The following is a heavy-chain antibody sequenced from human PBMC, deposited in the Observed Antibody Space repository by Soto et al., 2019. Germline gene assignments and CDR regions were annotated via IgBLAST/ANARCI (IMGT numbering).Heavy chain of an antibody. V-gene: IGHV4-59*08. CDR2: IYYSGST. CDR3: ARRYGSGFDY. Sequence: QVQLQESGPGLVKPSETLSLTCTVSGGSISSYYWSWIRQPPGKGLEWIGYIYYSGSTNYNPSLSCRVTLSVDPSKTQFALKLSSVTAADTAVDYCARRYGSGFDYWGQGTLVTVSS. J-gene: IGHJ4*02. CDR1: GGSISSYY. D-gene: IGHD3-10*01.